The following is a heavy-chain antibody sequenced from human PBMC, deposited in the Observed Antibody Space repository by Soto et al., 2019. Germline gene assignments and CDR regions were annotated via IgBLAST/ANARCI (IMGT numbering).Heavy chain of an antibody. CDR3: AKDLGYCSGGSCPGWFDP. Sequence: HPGGSLRLSCAASGFTFSSYAMSWVRQAPGKGLEWVSAISGSGGSTYYADSVKGRFTISRDNSKNTLYLQMNSLRAEDTAVYYCAKDLGYCSGGSCPGWFDPWGQGTLVTVSS. CDR1: GFTFSSYA. J-gene: IGHJ5*02. D-gene: IGHD2-15*01. V-gene: IGHV3-23*01. CDR2: ISGSGGST.